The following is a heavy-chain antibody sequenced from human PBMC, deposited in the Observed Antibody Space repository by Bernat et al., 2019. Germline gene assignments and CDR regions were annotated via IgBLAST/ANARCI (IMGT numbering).Heavy chain of an antibody. CDR2: IYPGDSDT. V-gene: IGHV5-51*01. CDR1: GYSFTSYW. CDR3: ARHRAPESDFGSGYYGDYYYYMDV. J-gene: IGHJ6*03. D-gene: IGHD3-3*01. Sequence: EVQLVQSGAEVKKPGESLKISCKGSGYSFTSYWIGWVRQIPGKGLEWMGIIYPGDSDTRYSPSFQGQVTISAEKSISTASLQWSSLKASNTVMFYCARHRAPESDFGSGYYGDYYYYMDVWGRGTTVTVSS.